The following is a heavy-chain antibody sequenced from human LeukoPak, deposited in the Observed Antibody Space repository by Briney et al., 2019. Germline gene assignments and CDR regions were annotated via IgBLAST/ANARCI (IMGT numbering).Heavy chain of an antibody. D-gene: IGHD6-19*01. CDR2: LTPNSGNT. Sequence: ASVKVSCKASGYTFTSYDINWVRQATGQGLERMGWLTPNSGNTGSAQKFQGRLTMTRNTSISTAYMELSSLRSEDTAVYYCARRSQAGGTGIGYWGQGTLVTVSS. CDR3: ARRSQAGGTGIGY. CDR1: GYTFTSYD. V-gene: IGHV1-8*01. J-gene: IGHJ4*02.